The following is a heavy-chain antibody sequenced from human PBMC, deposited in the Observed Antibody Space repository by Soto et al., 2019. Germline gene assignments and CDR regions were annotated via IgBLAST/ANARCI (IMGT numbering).Heavy chain of an antibody. D-gene: IGHD3-22*01. CDR3: ARPLRAERSGYGMDV. V-gene: IGHV5-51*01. CDR1: EYSFSNYW. Sequence: PVESRTISCKCSEYSFSNYWVAWVRPLPGKGLEWIGIIYAGDSATRYSPSFEGQVTMSVDKSTNTAYLQWRRLKASDTAMYYCARPLRAERSGYGMDVWGQGTPVTVSS. J-gene: IGHJ6*02. CDR2: IYAGDSAT.